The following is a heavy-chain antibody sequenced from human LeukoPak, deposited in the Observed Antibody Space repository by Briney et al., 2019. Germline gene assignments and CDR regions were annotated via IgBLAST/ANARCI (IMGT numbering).Heavy chain of an antibody. CDR3: AKDKTHYGDYHFDY. J-gene: IGHJ4*02. CDR1: GFTFSSYA. V-gene: IGHV3-23*01. CDR2: ISGSGGST. D-gene: IGHD4-17*01. Sequence: GGSLRLSCAASGFTFSSYAMSWVRQVPGKGLEWVSAISGSGGSTYYADSVKGRFTISRDNSKNTLYLQMNSLRAEDTAVYYCAKDKTHYGDYHFDYWGQGTLVTVSS.